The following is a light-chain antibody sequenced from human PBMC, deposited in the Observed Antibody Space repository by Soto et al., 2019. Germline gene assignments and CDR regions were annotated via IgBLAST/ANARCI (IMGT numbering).Light chain of an antibody. J-gene: IGKJ2*01. Sequence: EIVLTQSPGTLSLSPGERATLSCRASQSFSSTYLVWYQQKPGQAPRLLIYGASSRATGIPDRFSGSGSGTDFTLTISRLEPEDFAVYYSQQYGSSPYTFGQGTKLEIK. CDR3: QQYGSSPYT. V-gene: IGKV3-20*01. CDR1: QSFSSTY. CDR2: GAS.